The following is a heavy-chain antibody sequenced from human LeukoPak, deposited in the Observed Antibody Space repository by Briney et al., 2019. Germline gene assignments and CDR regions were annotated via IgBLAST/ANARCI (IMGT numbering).Heavy chain of an antibody. CDR3: ARAGIYSSSWYGFHYYYMDV. Sequence: SETLSLTCAVYGGSFSGYYWSWIRQPPGKGLEWIGEINHSGSTNYNPSLKSRVTISVDTSKNQFSLKLSSVTAADTAAYYCARAGIYSSSWYGFHYYYMDVWGKGTTVTVSS. CDR2: INHSGST. CDR1: GGSFSGYY. D-gene: IGHD6-13*01. J-gene: IGHJ6*03. V-gene: IGHV4-34*01.